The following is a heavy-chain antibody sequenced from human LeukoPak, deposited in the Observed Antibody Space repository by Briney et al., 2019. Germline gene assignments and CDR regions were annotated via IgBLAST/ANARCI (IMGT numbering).Heavy chain of an antibody. V-gene: IGHV3-23*01. J-gene: IGHJ4*02. Sequence: GGSLRLSCAASGFTFSSYGVHWVRQAPGKGLEWVAGISGSGGSTHYADSVKGRFTISRDNSKNTLYLQMNSLGAEDTAVYYCAKGWYDIVSGFGYLGQGTLVTVSS. D-gene: IGHD3-9*01. CDR2: ISGSGGST. CDR3: AKGWYDIVSGFGY. CDR1: GFTFSSYG.